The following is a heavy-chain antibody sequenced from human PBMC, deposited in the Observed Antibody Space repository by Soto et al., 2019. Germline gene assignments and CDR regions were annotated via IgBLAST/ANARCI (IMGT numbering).Heavy chain of an antibody. V-gene: IGHV1-3*01. CDR3: VRDTWHGSTNINWFDP. D-gene: IGHD3-10*01. J-gene: IGHJ5*02. Sequence: ASVKVSCKASGYTFTSYAMHWVRQAPGQRLEWMGWINAGNGNTKYSQKFQGRVTITRDTSASTAYMELSSLRSEDTAVYYCVRDTWHGSTNINWFDPWGQGTLVTVSS. CDR1: GYTFTSYA. CDR2: INAGNGNT.